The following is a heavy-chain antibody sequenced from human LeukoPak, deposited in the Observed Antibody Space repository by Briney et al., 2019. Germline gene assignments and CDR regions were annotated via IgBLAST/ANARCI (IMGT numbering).Heavy chain of an antibody. D-gene: IGHD7-27*01. CDR1: GGSISSGNYY. J-gene: IGHJ4*02. V-gene: IGHV4-39*07. Sequence: SETLSLTCTVSGGSISSGNYYWGWVRQPPGKGLEWIGSIHSNGNTYYSPSLRSRLSISKDTSKNQFSLKLSSVTAADTAVYYCTRDLGNWDIDYWGQGILVTVSS. CDR3: TRDLGNWDIDY. CDR2: IHSNGNT.